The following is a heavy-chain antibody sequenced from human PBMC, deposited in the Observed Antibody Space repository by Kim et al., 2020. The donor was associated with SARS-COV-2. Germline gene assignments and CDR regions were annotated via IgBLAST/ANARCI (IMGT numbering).Heavy chain of an antibody. V-gene: IGHV4-31*03. Sequence: SETLSLTCTVSGGSISSVGYYWSWIRQHPGKGLEWIGYIYYSGSTYYNPSLKSRVTISVDTSKNQFSLKLSSVTAADTAVYYCARECYGDYSLNWFDPWGQGTLVTVSS. CDR2: IYYSGST. CDR1: GGSISSVGYY. CDR3: ARECYGDYSLNWFDP. J-gene: IGHJ5*02. D-gene: IGHD4-17*01.